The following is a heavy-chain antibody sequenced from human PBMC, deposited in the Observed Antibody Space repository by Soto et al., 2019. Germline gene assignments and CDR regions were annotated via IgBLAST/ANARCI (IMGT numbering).Heavy chain of an antibody. D-gene: IGHD5-12*01. CDR1: GFTFSSYA. CDR2: ISGSGGST. V-gene: IGHV3-23*01. CDR3: AKGVTPDIVATSVDY. Sequence: GGSLRLSCAASGFTFSSYAMSWVRQAPGKGLEWVSAISGSGGSTYYADSVKGRFTVSRDNSKNTLYLQMNSLRAEDTAVYYCAKGVTPDIVATSVDYWGQGTLVTVSS. J-gene: IGHJ4*02.